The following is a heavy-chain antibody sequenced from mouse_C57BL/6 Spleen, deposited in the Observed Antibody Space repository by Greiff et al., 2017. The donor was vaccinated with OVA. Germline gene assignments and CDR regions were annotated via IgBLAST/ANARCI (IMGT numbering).Heavy chain of an antibody. CDR2: IYPGGGDT. D-gene: IGHD4-1*01. CDR3: ARSLLAWDGYFDY. Sequence: QVQLQQSGPELVKPGASVKISCKASGYAFSSSWMNWVKQRPGKGLEWIGRIYPGGGDTNYNGKFKGKATLTADKSSSTAYMQLSSLTSEDSAVYFCARSLLAWDGYFDYWAKAPLSQSPQ. V-gene: IGHV1-82*01. CDR1: GYAFSSSW. J-gene: IGHJ2*01.